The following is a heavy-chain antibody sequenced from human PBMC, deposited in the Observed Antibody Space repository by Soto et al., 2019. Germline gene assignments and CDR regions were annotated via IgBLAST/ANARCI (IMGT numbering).Heavy chain of an antibody. D-gene: IGHD3-3*01. CDR2: ISSNSAYI. CDR3: TRDALRDSSARGWFDP. J-gene: IGHJ5*02. Sequence: GGSLRLSCAASGFTFRSFTMNWVRQAPGKGLEWVSTISSNSAYIYYTDALRGRFTISRDNAKNSLHLQMNSLRAEDTAVYYCTRDALRDSSARGWFDPWGPGTLVTVSS. CDR1: GFTFRSFT. V-gene: IGHV3-21*01.